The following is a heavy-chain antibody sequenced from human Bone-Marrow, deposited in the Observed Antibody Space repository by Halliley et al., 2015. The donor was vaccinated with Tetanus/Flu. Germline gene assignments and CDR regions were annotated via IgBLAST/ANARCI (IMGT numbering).Heavy chain of an antibody. CDR2: IRTKSNNYAT. Sequence: SLRLSCAASGLTFSGSAMHWVRQTPGKRLEWVGRIRTKSNNYATEYAASVKGRFTISRDDSQNTASLQMNSLKTEDTAVYYCLRSQGDKYQVLNNWFDSWGQGTVVTVSS. V-gene: IGHV3-73*01. J-gene: IGHJ5*01. CDR1: GLTFSGSA. D-gene: IGHD2-2*01. CDR3: LRSQGDKYQVLNNWFDS.